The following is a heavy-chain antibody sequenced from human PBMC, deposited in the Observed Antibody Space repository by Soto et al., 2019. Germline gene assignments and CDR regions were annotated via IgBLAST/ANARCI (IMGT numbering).Heavy chain of an antibody. J-gene: IGHJ5*02. D-gene: IGHD2-15*01. CDR3: ARVGVGYCSGGSCYTSSNNWFDP. V-gene: IGHV3-21*01. CDR1: GFTFSSYS. CDR2: ISSSSSYI. Sequence: EVQLVESGGGLVKPGGSLRLSCAASGFTFSSYSMNWVRQAPGKGLEWVSSISSSSSYIYYADSVKGRFTISRDNAKNTLYRQMNSLRAEDTDVYYCARVGVGYCSGGSCYTSSNNWFDPRGQGTLVTVSS.